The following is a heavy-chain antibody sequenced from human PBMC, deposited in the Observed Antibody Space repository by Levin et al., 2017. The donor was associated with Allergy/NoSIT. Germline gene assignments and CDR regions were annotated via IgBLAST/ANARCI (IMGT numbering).Heavy chain of an antibody. Sequence: QPGGSLRLSCAASGFTFNRYSMNWVRQAPGQGLEWVSYISTSSSTIYYADSVKGRFTISRDNAKNSVYLQMNSLRDEDTAVYYCARAITDGSYYYYMDVWGKGTTVTVSS. D-gene: IGHD5-24*01. CDR1: GFTFNRYS. CDR3: ARAITDGSYYYYMDV. CDR2: ISTSSSTI. J-gene: IGHJ6*03. V-gene: IGHV3-48*02.